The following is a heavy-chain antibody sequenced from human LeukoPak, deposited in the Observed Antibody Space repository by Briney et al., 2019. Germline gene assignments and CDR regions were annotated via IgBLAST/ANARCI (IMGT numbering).Heavy chain of an antibody. CDR2: IDPKSGDT. J-gene: IGHJ6*03. CDR3: ARDPSVKYYMDV. CDR1: GYTFTAYY. V-gene: IGHV1-2*02. D-gene: IGHD4-17*01. Sequence: ASVKVSCKPSGYTFTAYYLHWVRQAPGQGREWMGWIDPKSGDTNYAQKFQGRVTMTRDTSISTAYMELTRLTSDDTAVYYCARDPSVKYYMDVWGKGTTVTISS.